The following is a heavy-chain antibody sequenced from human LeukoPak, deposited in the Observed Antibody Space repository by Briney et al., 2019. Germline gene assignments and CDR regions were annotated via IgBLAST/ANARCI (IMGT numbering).Heavy chain of an antibody. D-gene: IGHD3-9*01. CDR3: ARDLVSRVLTGYYPHYYYYYMDV. CDR1: GGSISSYY. CDR2: IYTSGST. J-gene: IGHJ6*03. V-gene: IGHV4-4*07. Sequence: SETLSLTCTVSGGSISSYYWSWIRQPAGKGLEWTGRIYTSGSTNYNPSLKSRVTMSVDTSKNQFSLKLSSVTAADTAVYYCARDLVSRVLTGYYPHYYYYYMDVWGKGTTVTVSS.